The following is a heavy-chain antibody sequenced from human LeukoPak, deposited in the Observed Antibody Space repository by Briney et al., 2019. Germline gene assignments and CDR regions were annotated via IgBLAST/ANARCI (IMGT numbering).Heavy chain of an antibody. CDR3: ARVPNYYGSGSYYNPPYYYYYGMDV. CDR1: GGSFSGYY. Sequence: SETLSLTCAVYGGSFSGYYWSWLRQPPGKGLEWIGEINHSGSTNYNPSLKSRVTISVDTSKNQFSLKLSSVTAADTAVYYCARVPNYYGSGSYYNPPYYYYYGMDVWGKGTTVTVSS. V-gene: IGHV4-34*01. CDR2: INHSGST. J-gene: IGHJ6*04. D-gene: IGHD3-10*01.